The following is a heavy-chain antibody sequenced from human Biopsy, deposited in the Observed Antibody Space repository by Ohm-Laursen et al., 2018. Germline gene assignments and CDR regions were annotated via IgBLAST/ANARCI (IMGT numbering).Heavy chain of an antibody. V-gene: IGHV4-59*08. CDR3: VRLNRRGNIIFFDY. CDR1: GGSITADF. J-gene: IGHJ4*02. CDR2: RFHSGSP. Sequence: TLSLTCAVSGGSITADFWTWIRQTPGERLEWIGYRFHSGSPMYNPSLKSRVTISVDTSKSQFSLTLTLVTAADTAVYYCVRLNRRGNIIFFDYWGRGTLVTVSS. D-gene: IGHD3/OR15-3a*01.